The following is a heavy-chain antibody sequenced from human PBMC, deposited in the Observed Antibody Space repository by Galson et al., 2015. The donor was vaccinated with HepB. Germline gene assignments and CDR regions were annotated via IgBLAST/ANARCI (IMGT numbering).Heavy chain of an antibody. D-gene: IGHD1-14*01. J-gene: IGHJ6*02. CDR3: ATDKRNAGGMDV. V-gene: IGHV1-24*01. CDR1: GYTLTELS. Sequence: SCKVSGYTLTELSMHWVLQAPGKGLEWMGGFDPEDGETIYAQKFQGRVTMTEDTSTDTAYMELSSLRSEDTAVYYCATDKRNAGGMDVWGQGTTVTVSS. CDR2: FDPEDGET.